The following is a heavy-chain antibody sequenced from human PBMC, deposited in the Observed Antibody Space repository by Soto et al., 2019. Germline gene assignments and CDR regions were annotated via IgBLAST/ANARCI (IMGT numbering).Heavy chain of an antibody. D-gene: IGHD1-26*01. CDR3: ASWESREDYYSMGV. CDR2: IIPILGIA. V-gene: IGHV1-69*02. J-gene: IGHJ6*03. CDR1: GGTFSIYA. Sequence: QVQLVQSGAEVKKPGSSVKVSCKASGGTFSIYAITWVRQAPGQGLEWMGTIIPILGIANYAQKFQDTVKNTADKSTSTAYMELSSLRSEGTAVYYCASWESREDYYSMGVWGKGTTVSVSS.